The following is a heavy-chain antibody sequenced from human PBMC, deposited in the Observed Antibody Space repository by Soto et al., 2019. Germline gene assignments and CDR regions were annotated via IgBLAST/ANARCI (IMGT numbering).Heavy chain of an antibody. V-gene: IGHV3-11*05. CDR3: ARDRRGIAAAGSHFDS. CDR1: GFTFSDYY. J-gene: IGHJ4*02. D-gene: IGHD6-13*01. CDR2: ISSSSTYT. Sequence: QVPLVESGGGLVKPGGSLRLSCAASGFTFSDYYMSWIRQAPGKGLEWVSYISSSSTYTNYADSVKGRFTISRDNANNSLYLQMNSLRAEDTAVYFCARDRRGIAAAGSHFDSWGQGTLVTVSS.